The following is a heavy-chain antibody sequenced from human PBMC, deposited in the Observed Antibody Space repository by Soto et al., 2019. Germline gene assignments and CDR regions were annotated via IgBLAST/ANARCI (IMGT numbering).Heavy chain of an antibody. D-gene: IGHD6-19*01. V-gene: IGHV3-11*05. CDR1: GFTFSDYY. J-gene: IGHJ4*02. Sequence: QVQLVESGGGLVKPGGSLRLSCAASGFTFSDYYMSWIRQAPGKGLEWVSYISPTSSYTNYADSVKGRFTISRDNARNSLYLQMNSLRAEDTAVYYCARGRAVAAPFDYWGQGTLVTVSS. CDR3: ARGRAVAAPFDY. CDR2: ISPTSSYT.